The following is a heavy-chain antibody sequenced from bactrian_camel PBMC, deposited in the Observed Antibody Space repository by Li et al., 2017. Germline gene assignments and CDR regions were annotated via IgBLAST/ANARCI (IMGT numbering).Heavy chain of an antibody. J-gene: IGHJ4*01. D-gene: IGHD6*01. Sequence: HVQLVESGGASVQAGGSLTLSCLISGHTYMGWFRQRPGKEREAVAITGTNGGATYTSDSVKGRFTISLDNAKNTVHLEMNSLKPEDTAMHSCAAVSASPYGGSCNTDYNYWGQGTQVTVS. CDR2: TGTNGGAT. CDR1: GHTY. CDR3: AAVSASPYGGSCNTDYNY. V-gene: IGHV3-3*01.